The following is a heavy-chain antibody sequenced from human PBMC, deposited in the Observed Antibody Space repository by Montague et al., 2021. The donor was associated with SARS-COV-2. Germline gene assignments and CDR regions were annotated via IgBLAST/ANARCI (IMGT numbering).Heavy chain of an antibody. CDR2: IYWDDDK. J-gene: IGHJ5*01. Sequence: PALVKPTQTLTLTCTFSGFSLSTIGVGVGWIRQPPGKALEWLALIYWDDDKRYSPFLRSRLTITKDTSKNQVGLTMTNMDPVDTATYFCAHSSGVDWLPRSWFDSRGQGTLVTVSS. D-gene: IGHD3-9*01. CDR3: AHSSGVDWLPRSWFDS. CDR1: GFSLSTIGVG. V-gene: IGHV2-5*02.